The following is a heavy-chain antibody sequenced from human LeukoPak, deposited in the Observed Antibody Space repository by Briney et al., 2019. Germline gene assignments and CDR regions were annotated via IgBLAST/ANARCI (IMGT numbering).Heavy chain of an antibody. CDR1: GGSISSYY. V-gene: IGHV4-59*08. CDR2: IYYSGST. CDR3: ARHEAAAGDFDY. Sequence: SETLSLTCTVSGGSISSYYWSWIRQPPGKGLEWIGYIYYSGSTNYNPSFKSRVTISVDTSKNQFSLKLSSVTAADTAVYYCARHEAAAGDFDYWGQGTLVTVSS. D-gene: IGHD6-13*01. J-gene: IGHJ4*02.